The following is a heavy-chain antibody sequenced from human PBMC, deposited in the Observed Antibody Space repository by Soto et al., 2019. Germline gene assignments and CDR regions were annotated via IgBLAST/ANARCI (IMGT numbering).Heavy chain of an antibody. CDR1: GGSISSYY. D-gene: IGHD3-10*01. CDR3: VRDHGGPFGATPQGPPVDP. Sequence: SETLSLTCTVSGGSISSYYWSWIRQSPGKGLEWIGYIYYSGSTYYNPALKSRANISVDTSKNQFSLKLSSVTAADTAVYYCVRDHGGPFGATPQGPPVDPWGQGTLVTVS. J-gene: IGHJ5*02. V-gene: IGHV4-30-4*08. CDR2: IYYSGST.